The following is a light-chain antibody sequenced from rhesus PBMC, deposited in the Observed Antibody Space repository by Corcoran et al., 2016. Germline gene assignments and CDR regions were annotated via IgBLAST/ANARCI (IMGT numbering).Light chain of an antibody. CDR1: ENVNNY. CDR3: QHGFGNPWT. J-gene: IGKJ1*01. CDR2: KTS. V-gene: IGKV1-74*01. Sequence: DIQMTQSPSSLSASVGDRVTITCRASENVNNYLNWYQQDPGKAPKLLIYKTSTLQSGVPSRFSGSGSGTDYTFTISSLQPEDVATYYYQHGFGNPWTFRQGTKVEIK.